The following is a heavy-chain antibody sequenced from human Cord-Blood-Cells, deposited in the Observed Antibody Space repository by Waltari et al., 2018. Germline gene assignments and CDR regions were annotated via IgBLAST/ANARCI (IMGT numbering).Heavy chain of an antibody. J-gene: IGHJ4*02. V-gene: IGHV1-58*01. CDR3: AAARDGSTFDY. CDR2: IVVGSGNT. Sequence: QMQLVHSGPEVRKPGTSVKVSCKASGFTFTSSAVQWVRQARGQRLEWIGGIVVGSGNTNYAQKFQERVTITRDMSTSTAYMGLSSLRSEDTAVYYCAAARDGSTFDYWGQGTLVTVSS. CDR1: GFTFTSSA.